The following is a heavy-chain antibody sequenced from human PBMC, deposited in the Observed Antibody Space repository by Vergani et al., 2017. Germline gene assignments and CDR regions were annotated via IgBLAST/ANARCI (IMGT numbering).Heavy chain of an antibody. D-gene: IGHD2-15*01. CDR2: VLFDGSNE. CDR1: GFPFNRYG. J-gene: IGHJ4*02. CDR3: ARDLAYCHEGSCAL. V-gene: IGHV3-30*02. Sequence: QVQLVQSGGGVVQPGGSLRLSCVASGFPFNRYGMQWVRQAPGKGLGWVAYVLFDGSNEYYADSVKGRFIVSRDNSNDALYLQMNSLRTDDTAVYYCARDLAYCHEGSCALWGQGSVVTVSS.